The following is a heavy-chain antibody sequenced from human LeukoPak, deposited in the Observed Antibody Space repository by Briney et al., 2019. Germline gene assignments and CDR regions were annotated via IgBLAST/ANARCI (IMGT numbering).Heavy chain of an antibody. J-gene: IGHJ4*02. D-gene: IGHD3-9*01. V-gene: IGHV1-18*01. CDR1: GYTFTIYG. Sequence: ASVKVSRKASGYTFTIYGISWVRQAPGQGLEWMGWISAYNGNTNYAQKLQGRVTMTTDTSTGTAYMELRSLRSDDTAVYYCAREAVVRYPDYWGQGTLVTVSS. CDR2: ISAYNGNT. CDR3: AREAVVRYPDY.